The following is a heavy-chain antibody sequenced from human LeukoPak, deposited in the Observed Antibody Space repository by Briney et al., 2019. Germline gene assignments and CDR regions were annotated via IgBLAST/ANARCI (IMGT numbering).Heavy chain of an antibody. CDR3: ARDQVGSSGWYAQYYYYMDV. Sequence: VASVKVSCKASGYTFTSYGTSWVRQAPGQGLEWMGWISAYNGNTNYAQKLQGRVTMTTDTSTSTAYMELRSLRSDDTAVYYCARDQVGSSGWYAQYYYYMDVWGKGTTVTISS. CDR2: ISAYNGNT. J-gene: IGHJ6*03. D-gene: IGHD6-19*01. V-gene: IGHV1-18*01. CDR1: GYTFTSYG.